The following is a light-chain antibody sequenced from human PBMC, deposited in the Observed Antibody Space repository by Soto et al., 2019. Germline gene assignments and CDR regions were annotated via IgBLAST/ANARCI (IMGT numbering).Light chain of an antibody. CDR3: TSYTSSVSYV. J-gene: IGLJ1*01. V-gene: IGLV2-14*01. Sequence: QSALTQPASVSGSPGQSITISCTGTSSDVGGYNYVSWYQQHPGKAPKFIMYEVNNRPSGVSNRFSGSKSGNTASLTISGLQAEDEADYYCTSYTSSVSYVFGTGTQLTVL. CDR2: EVN. CDR1: SSDVGGYNY.